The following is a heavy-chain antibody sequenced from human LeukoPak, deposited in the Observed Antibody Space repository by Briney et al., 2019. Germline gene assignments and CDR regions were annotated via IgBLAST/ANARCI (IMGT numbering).Heavy chain of an antibody. CDR3: AREQLSATITMIVVVASYFDY. V-gene: IGHV1-2*02. D-gene: IGHD3-22*01. CDR2: INPNSGGT. CDR1: GYTFTGYY. Sequence: ASVKVSCKASGYTFTGYYMHWVRRAPGQGLKWMGWINPNSGGTNYAQKFQGRVTMTRDTSISTAYMELSRLRSDDTAVYYCAREQLSATITMIVVVASYFDYWGQGTLVTVSS. J-gene: IGHJ4*02.